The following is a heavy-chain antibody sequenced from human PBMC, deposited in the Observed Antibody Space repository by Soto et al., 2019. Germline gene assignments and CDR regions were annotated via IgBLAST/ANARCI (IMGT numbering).Heavy chain of an antibody. Sequence: QEQLVESGGGVVQPGRSLRLSCAASGFTFSSYGIHWVRQAPGKGLEWVAVIWYDGSNKFYADSVKGRFTISRDNSKNTLFLQMNSLRAEDTAVYFCARDLPRGGLGEWGYMDVWGKGTTVTVSS. CDR1: GFTFSSYG. D-gene: IGHD3-16*01. J-gene: IGHJ6*03. CDR2: IWYDGSNK. V-gene: IGHV3-33*01. CDR3: ARDLPRGGLGEWGYMDV.